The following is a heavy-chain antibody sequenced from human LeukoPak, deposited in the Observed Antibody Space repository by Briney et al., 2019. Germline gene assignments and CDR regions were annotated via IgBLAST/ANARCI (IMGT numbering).Heavy chain of an antibody. D-gene: IGHD3-9*01. Sequence: PGGSLRLSCAASGFTFSSYSMNWVRQAPGKGLEWVSAISGSGGSTYYADSVKGRFTISRDNSKNTLYLQMNSLRAEDTAVYYCANLHYDILTGYSLDAFDIWGQGTMVTVSS. CDR1: GFTFSSYS. V-gene: IGHV3-23*01. J-gene: IGHJ3*02. CDR3: ANLHYDILTGYSLDAFDI. CDR2: ISGSGGST.